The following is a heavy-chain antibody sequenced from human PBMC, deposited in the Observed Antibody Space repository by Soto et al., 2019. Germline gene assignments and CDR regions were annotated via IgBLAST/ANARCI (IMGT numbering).Heavy chain of an antibody. J-gene: IGHJ6*02. V-gene: IGHV3-21*01. CDR3: ARVLSSYYGMEV. CDR1: GFTFSSYS. CDR2: ISSTSDI. Sequence: EVQLVESGGGLLKPGGSLRLSCAASGFTFSSYSMTWVRQAPGKGLEWVSFISSTSDIYYADSVKGRFTISRDNAKNSLYLLMNSLRVDDTAVYYCARVLSSYYGMEVWGQGPTVTVSS. D-gene: IGHD3-16*01.